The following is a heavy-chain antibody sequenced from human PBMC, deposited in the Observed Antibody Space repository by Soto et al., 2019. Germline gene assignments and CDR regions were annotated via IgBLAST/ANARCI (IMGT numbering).Heavy chain of an antibody. CDR3: ARKGGSGGPGWLFFDY. J-gene: IGHJ4*02. CDR1: GFTFSSYG. V-gene: IGHV3-33*01. CDR2: IWYDGSNK. Sequence: QVQRVESGGGVVQPGRSLRLSCAASGFTFSSYGMHWVRQAPGKGLEWVAVIWYDGSNKYYADSVKGRFTISRDNSKNTLYLQMSSLRAEDTAVYYCARKGGSGGPGWLFFDYWGQGTLVTVSS. D-gene: IGHD2-15*01.